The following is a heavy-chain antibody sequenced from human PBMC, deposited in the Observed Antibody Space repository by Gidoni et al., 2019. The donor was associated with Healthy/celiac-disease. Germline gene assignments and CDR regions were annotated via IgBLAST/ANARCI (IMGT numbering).Heavy chain of an antibody. CDR2: ISYDGSNK. Sequence: QVQLVASGGGVVQPGRSLRLSCAAPGLTFSSHGMPWVRQAPGKGLEWVAVISYDGSNKYYADSVKGRFTISRDNSKNTLYLQMNSLRAEDTAVYYCAKSGGYCSSTSCYTLDWFDPWGQGTLVTVSS. D-gene: IGHD2-2*02. CDR1: GLTFSSHG. V-gene: IGHV3-30*18. CDR3: AKSGGYCSSTSCYTLDWFDP. J-gene: IGHJ5*02.